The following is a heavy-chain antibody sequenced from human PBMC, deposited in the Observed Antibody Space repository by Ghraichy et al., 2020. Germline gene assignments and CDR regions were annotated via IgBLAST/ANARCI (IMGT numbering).Heavy chain of an antibody. CDR1: GFTFSSYS. CDR2: ISSSSSYI. J-gene: IGHJ6*02. Sequence: LSLTCAASGFTFSSYSMNWVRQAPGKGLEWVSSISSSSSYIYYADSVKGRFTISRDNAKNSPYLQMNSLRAEDTAVYYCARAYGSGSWMDVWGQGTTVTVSS. D-gene: IGHD3-10*01. CDR3: ARAYGSGSWMDV. V-gene: IGHV3-21*01.